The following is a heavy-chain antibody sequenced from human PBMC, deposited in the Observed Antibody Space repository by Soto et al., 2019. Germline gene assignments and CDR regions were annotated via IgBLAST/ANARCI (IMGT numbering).Heavy chain of an antibody. CDR1: GFTFSVYA. V-gene: IGHV3-23*01. CDR3: ASLGVGDWANYYYYYGMDV. D-gene: IGHD2-21*02. CDR2: VTANGGST. Sequence: GSLRLSCAATGFTFSVYAMTWIRQAPGKGLEWVSAVTANGGSTYSADSVKGRFTISRDNSKNTLFLQMNSLRAEDTAVYYCASLGVGDWANYYYYYGMDVWGQGTTVTVSS. J-gene: IGHJ6*02.